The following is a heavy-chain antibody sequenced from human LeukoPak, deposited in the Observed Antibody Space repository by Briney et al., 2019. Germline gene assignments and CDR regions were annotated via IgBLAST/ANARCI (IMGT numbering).Heavy chain of an antibody. Sequence: SGGSLRLSCAASGFSFSSYGINWVRQAPGKGLEWVSGISGCGDITYYADSVKGRFTISRDNSRNTLYLQMNSLRAEDTAVYYCARRSKSSAIWYYFNYWGQGTLVTVSS. CDR3: ARRSKSSAIWYYFNY. D-gene: IGHD6-25*01. CDR2: ISGCGDIT. CDR1: GFSFSSYG. J-gene: IGHJ4*02. V-gene: IGHV3-23*01.